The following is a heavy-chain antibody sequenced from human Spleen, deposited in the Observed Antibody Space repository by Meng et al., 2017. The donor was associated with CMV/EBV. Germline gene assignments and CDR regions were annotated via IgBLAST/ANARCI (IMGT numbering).Heavy chain of an antibody. CDR3: ARGKYPPVDGRGGGFDR. CDR1: GFVFRTYS. CDR2: IPNDDGNK. V-gene: IGHV3-30-3*01. J-gene: IGHJ4*02. D-gene: IGHD3-9*01. Sequence: GESLKISCAASGFVFRTYSMHWVRQAPGKGLEWVSLIPNDDGNKYYADSVKGRFTISRENSKNTLYLQMNSLKPEDTAVYYGARGKYPPVDGRGGGFDRWGQGALVTVSS.